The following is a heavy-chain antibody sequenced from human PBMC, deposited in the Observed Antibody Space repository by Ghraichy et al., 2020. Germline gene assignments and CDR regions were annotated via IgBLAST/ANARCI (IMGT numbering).Heavy chain of an antibody. CDR2: ISGSGGST. CDR3: AKDPFEDCGGDCYFDY. V-gene: IGHV3-23*01. Sequence: GGSLRLSCAASGFTFSSYAMSWVRQAPGKGLEWVSAISGSGGSTYYADSVKGRFTISRDNSKNTLYLQMNSLRAEDTAVYYCAKDPFEDCGGDCYFDYWGQGTLVTVSS. J-gene: IGHJ4*02. D-gene: IGHD2-21*02. CDR1: GFTFSSYA.